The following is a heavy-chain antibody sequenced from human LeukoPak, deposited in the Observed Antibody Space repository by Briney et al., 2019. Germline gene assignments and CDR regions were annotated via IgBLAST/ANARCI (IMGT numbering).Heavy chain of an antibody. CDR2: ISTSSSHI. CDR1: GFTFSSYA. V-gene: IGHV3-21*01. J-gene: IGHJ6*02. Sequence: GGSLRLSCAASGFTFSSYAMSWVRQAPGRGLEWVSSISTSSSHIYYADSVRGRFTISRDNAKNSLNLQMNSLRAEDTAVYYCASSRSGELVYYGMDVWGQGTTVTVSS. D-gene: IGHD3-16*01. CDR3: ASSRSGELVYYGMDV.